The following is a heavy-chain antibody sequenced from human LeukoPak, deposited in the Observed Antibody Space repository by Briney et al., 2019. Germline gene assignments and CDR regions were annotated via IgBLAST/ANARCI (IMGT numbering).Heavy chain of an antibody. CDR1: GDSISSYY. V-gene: IGHV4-4*07. J-gene: IGHJ4*02. D-gene: IGHD1-26*01. Sequence: SETLSLTCTVSGDSISSYYWSWIRQPAGKGLEWIGRIYTSGSSNYSPSLKSRVTMSVDTSKNQFSLKLNSVTAADTAVYYCARDQSGSRAFDYWGQGTLVTVSS. CDR3: ARDQSGSRAFDY. CDR2: IYTSGSS.